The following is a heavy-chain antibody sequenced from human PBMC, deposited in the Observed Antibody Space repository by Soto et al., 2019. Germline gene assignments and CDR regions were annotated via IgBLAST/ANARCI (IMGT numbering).Heavy chain of an antibody. CDR2: ISAYNGNT. J-gene: IGHJ3*02. CDR3: ASSMITFGGVIAYAFDI. D-gene: IGHD3-16*02. V-gene: IGHV1-18*01. CDR1: GYTFTSYG. Sequence: ASVKVSCKASGYTFTSYGISWVRQAPGQGLEWMGWISAYNGNTNYAQKLQGRVTMTTDTSTSTAYMEPRSLRSDDTAVYYCASSMITFGGVIAYAFDIWGQGTMVTVSS.